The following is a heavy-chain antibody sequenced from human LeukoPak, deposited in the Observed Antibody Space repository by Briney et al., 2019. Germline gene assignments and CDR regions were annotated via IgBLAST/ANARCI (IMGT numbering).Heavy chain of an antibody. D-gene: IGHD1-26*01. CDR2: IYHSGST. Sequence: SGTLSLTCAVSGGSISSSNWWSWVRQPPGKGLEWIGEIYHSGSTNYNPSLKSRVTISVDKSKNQFSLKLSSVTAADTAVYYCARTPWDSGGYWDYYGMDVWGQGTTVTVSS. CDR3: ARTPWDSGGYWDYYGMDV. V-gene: IGHV4-4*02. J-gene: IGHJ6*02. CDR1: GGSISSSNW.